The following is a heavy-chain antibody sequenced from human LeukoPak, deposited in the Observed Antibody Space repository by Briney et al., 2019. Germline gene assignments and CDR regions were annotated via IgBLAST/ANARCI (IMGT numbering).Heavy chain of an antibody. CDR3: ARDLWFGESAFDP. Sequence: GGSLRLSCAASGFTFSSYSMNWVRQAPGKGLEWVSSISSSSSYIYYADSVKGRFTISRDNAKNSLYLQMNSLRAEDTAVYYCARDLWFGESAFDPWGQGTLVTVSS. D-gene: IGHD3-10*01. J-gene: IGHJ5*02. CDR1: GFTFSSYS. CDR2: ISSSSSYI. V-gene: IGHV3-21*01.